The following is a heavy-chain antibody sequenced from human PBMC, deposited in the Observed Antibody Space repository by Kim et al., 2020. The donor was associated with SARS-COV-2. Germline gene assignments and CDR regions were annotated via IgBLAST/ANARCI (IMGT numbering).Heavy chain of an antibody. CDR3: ARGYRRYYYQGLDV. D-gene: IGHD5-18*01. V-gene: IGHV3-33*01. J-gene: IGHJ6*02. Sequence: YADSVKGRFNITRDDSKSTLILQMNSLRAEDSAVYYCARGYRRYYYQGLDVWGQGTTVTVSS.